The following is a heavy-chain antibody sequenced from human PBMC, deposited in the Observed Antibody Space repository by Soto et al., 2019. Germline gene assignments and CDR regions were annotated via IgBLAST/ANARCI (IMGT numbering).Heavy chain of an antibody. J-gene: IGHJ3*02. CDR3: ARAMVRGSYAFDI. Sequence: SETLSLTCSVSGGSISSYYWSWIRQPPGKGLEWIGYIYYSGSTNYNPSLKSRVTISVDTSKNQFSLKLSSVTAADTAVYYCARAMVRGSYAFDIWGQGTMVTVSS. D-gene: IGHD3-10*01. V-gene: IGHV4-59*01. CDR2: IYYSGST. CDR1: GGSISSYY.